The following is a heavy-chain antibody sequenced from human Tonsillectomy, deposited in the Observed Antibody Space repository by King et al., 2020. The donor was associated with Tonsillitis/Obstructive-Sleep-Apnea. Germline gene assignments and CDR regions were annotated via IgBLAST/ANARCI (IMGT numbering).Heavy chain of an antibody. CDR1: GGSISSYY. Sequence: VQLQESGPGLVKPSETLSLTCTVSGGSISSYYWSWIRQPPGKGLEWIGYIYYSGSTNYNPSLKSRVTISVDTSQNQFSLQLSSVTAADTAVYYCARGSYDYVWGSYRLSDAFDIWGQGTMVTVSS. V-gene: IGHV4-59*01. J-gene: IGHJ3*02. D-gene: IGHD3-16*02. CDR2: IYYSGST. CDR3: ARGSYDYVWGSYRLSDAFDI.